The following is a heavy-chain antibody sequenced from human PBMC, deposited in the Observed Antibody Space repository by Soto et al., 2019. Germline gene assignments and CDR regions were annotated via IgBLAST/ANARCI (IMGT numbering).Heavy chain of an antibody. CDR1: GGSFSGYY. V-gene: IGHV4-34*01. CDR3: ARMGSVVVAARSRFDP. Sequence: PSETLSLTCAVYGGSFSGYYWSWIRQPPGKGLEWIGEINHSGSTNYNPSLKSRVTISVDTSKNQFSLKLSSVTAADTTVYYCARMGSVVVAARSRFDPWGQGTLVTVSS. D-gene: IGHD2-15*01. CDR2: INHSGST. J-gene: IGHJ5*02.